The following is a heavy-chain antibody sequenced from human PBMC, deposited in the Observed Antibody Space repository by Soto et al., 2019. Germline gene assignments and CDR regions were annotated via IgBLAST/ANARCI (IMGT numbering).Heavy chain of an antibody. CDR1: GYTFTGYY. V-gene: IGHV1-2*02. Sequence: ASVKVFCKASGYTFTGYYMHWVRQAPGQGLEWMGWINPNSGGTNYAQKFQGRVTMTRDTSISTAYMELSRLRSDDTAVYYCARDPIAAAAPRVDPWGQGTLVTVSS. D-gene: IGHD6-13*01. CDR3: ARDPIAAAAPRVDP. CDR2: INPNSGGT. J-gene: IGHJ5*02.